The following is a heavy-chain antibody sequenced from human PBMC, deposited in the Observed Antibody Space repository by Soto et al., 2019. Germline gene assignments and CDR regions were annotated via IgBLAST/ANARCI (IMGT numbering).Heavy chain of an antibody. Sequence: QVQLVQSGAEVKKPGSSVKVSCKASGCSVSNYTLSWVRQAPGQGLQWMGRIIPILGRANYAENFQGRLTIIADKSTSTAYMELSSLISEDPAVYFCAGDSAYSNYAFDFWGQGTLVIVSS. J-gene: IGHJ4*02. D-gene: IGHD4-4*01. V-gene: IGHV1-69*08. CDR3: AGDSAYSNYAFDF. CDR1: GCSVSNYT. CDR2: IIPILGRA.